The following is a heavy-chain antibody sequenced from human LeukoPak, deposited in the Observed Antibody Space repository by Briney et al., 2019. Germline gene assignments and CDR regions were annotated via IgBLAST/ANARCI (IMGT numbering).Heavy chain of an antibody. V-gene: IGHV3-11*01. Sequence: RGSLRLSRAAPGFSFSAPYMSWVRPAPGEGLGWLSYISSDYSTTYYADSVQGRFTISRDNAKHSLYLQMNSLRAEDTAVYYCAKAGTAWDFDYWGQGTLVTVSS. CDR2: ISSDYSTT. J-gene: IGHJ4*02. CDR1: GFSFSAPY. D-gene: IGHD2-21*01. CDR3: AKAGTAWDFDY.